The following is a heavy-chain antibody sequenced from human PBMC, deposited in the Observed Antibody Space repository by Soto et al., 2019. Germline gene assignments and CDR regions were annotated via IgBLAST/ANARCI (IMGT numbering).Heavy chain of an antibody. CDR2: IYYSGST. CDR3: ARYVDDYANWFDP. J-gene: IGHJ5*02. D-gene: IGHD2-2*01. CDR1: GGSIRSSHTSTY. Sequence: SETLSLTCSVSGGSIRSSHTSTYWGWIRQHPGKGLEWIGYIYYSGSTYYNPSLKSRVTISVDTSKNQFSLKLSSVTAADTAVYYFARYVDDYANWFDPWGQGTLVTVSS. V-gene: IGHV4-31*03.